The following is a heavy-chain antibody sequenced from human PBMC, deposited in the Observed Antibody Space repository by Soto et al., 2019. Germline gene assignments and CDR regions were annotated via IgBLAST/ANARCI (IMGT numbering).Heavy chain of an antibody. CDR2: ISDYNGNT. V-gene: IGHV1-18*01. J-gene: IGHJ3*02. CDR1: GYTFTSYG. CDR3: ARDHPNDFWSGYTDAFDI. Sequence: QVQLVQSGAEVKKPGASVKVSCKASGYTFTSYGISWVRQAPGQGLEWMGWISDYNGNTNYAQKLQGRVTMTTDTSTSTAYMELRSLRSDDTAVYYCARDHPNDFWSGYTDAFDIWGQGTMVTVSS. D-gene: IGHD3-3*01.